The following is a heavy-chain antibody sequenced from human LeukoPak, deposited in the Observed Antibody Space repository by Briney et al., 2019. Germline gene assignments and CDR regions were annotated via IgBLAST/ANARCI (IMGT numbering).Heavy chain of an antibody. V-gene: IGHV3-48*03. J-gene: IGHJ4*02. D-gene: IGHD6-19*01. CDR1: GFNFSSYE. CDR3: AKGPWLAYPYYFDY. Sequence: GGSLRLSCSASGFNFSSYEMNWVRQAPGKGLEGVSYISSSGSTIYYADSVKGRFTISRDNAKNSLYLQMNSLRAEDTAVYYCAKGPWLAYPYYFDYWGQGTLVTVSS. CDR2: ISSSGSTI.